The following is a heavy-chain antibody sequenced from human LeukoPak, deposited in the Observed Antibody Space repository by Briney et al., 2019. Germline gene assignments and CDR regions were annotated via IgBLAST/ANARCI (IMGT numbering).Heavy chain of an antibody. J-gene: IGHJ4*02. D-gene: IGHD6-25*01. Sequence: GGSLRLSCAASGFTFSSYWMHWVRHAPGKGLVWVSRINSDGSSTSYADSVKGRFTISGDNAKNTLYLQMNSLRAEDTAVYYCARLGSQGGVAALDYWGQGTLVTVSS. CDR2: INSDGSST. CDR3: ARLGSQGGVAALDY. CDR1: GFTFSSYW. V-gene: IGHV3-74*01.